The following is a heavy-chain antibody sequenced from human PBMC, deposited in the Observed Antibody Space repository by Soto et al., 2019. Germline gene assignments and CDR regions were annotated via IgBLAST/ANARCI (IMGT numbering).Heavy chain of an antibody. J-gene: IGHJ4*02. Sequence: QVQLQESGPGLVKPSQTLSLTCSVSGESISRGGYYWSWIRHHPGKGLEWIGYIYDSESAYYNPSLKSRATSAMDTSKNHFAMRLSSVTAADTAVYYCARASSSSSAADYWGQGTLATVSS. V-gene: IGHV4-31*03. CDR2: IYDSESA. CDR1: GESISRGGYY. CDR3: ARASSSSSAADY. D-gene: IGHD6-6*01.